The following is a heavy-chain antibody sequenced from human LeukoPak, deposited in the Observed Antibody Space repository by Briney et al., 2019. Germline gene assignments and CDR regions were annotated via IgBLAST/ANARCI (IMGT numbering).Heavy chain of an antibody. Sequence: SETLSLTCTVSGGSLSSYHWSWIQQPAGKGLEWIGRIYSSGSTNYSPSLKSRVTMSVDTSKNQFSLKLSSVTAADTALYYCARATSGTYYYFDSWGRGTLVTVSS. CDR2: IYSSGST. D-gene: IGHD3-10*01. V-gene: IGHV4-4*07. CDR3: ARATSGTYYYFDS. J-gene: IGHJ4*02. CDR1: GGSLSSYH.